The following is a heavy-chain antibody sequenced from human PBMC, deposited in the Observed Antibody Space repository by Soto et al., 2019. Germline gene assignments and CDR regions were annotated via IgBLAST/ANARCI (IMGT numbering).Heavy chain of an antibody. D-gene: IGHD2-2*01. CDR2: INAGNGNT. Sequence: ASVKVSCKASGYTFTSYAMHWVRQAPGQRLEWMGWINAGNGNTKYSQKFQGRVTITRDTSASTAYMELSSLRSEDTAVYYCARAEGYCSSTSCYSIGFQPWGQGTLVTAPQ. V-gene: IGHV1-3*01. CDR1: GYTFTSYA. J-gene: IGHJ1*01. CDR3: ARAEGYCSSTSCYSIGFQP.